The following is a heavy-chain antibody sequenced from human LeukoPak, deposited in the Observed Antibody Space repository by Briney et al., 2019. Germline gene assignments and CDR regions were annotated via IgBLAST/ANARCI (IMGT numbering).Heavy chain of an antibody. Sequence: GGSLRLSCAASGFSFSTYSMNWVRQAPGKGLEWVSSISRSSSYIHYADSVKGRFTISRDNAKNSLYLQMNSLRADDTAVYYCARDEATMVQGHDYWGQGTLVTVSS. J-gene: IGHJ4*02. CDR2: ISRSSSYI. V-gene: IGHV3-21*01. CDR3: ARDEATMVQGHDY. D-gene: IGHD3-10*01. CDR1: GFSFSTYS.